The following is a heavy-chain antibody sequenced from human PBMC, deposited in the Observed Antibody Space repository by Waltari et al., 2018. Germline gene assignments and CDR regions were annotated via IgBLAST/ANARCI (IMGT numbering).Heavy chain of an antibody. J-gene: IGHJ4*02. CDR2: ISSSSSYI. CDR3: ARDGGPGGYDSSFDY. D-gene: IGHD5-12*01. CDR1: GFTFSSYS. V-gene: IGHV3-21*01. Sequence: EVQLVESGGGLVKPGGSLRLSCAASGFTFSSYSMNWVRQAPGKGLEWVSSISSSSSYIYYADTVKGRFTISRDNAKNSLYLQMNSLRAEDTAVYYCARDGGPGGYDSSFDYWGQGTLVTVSS.